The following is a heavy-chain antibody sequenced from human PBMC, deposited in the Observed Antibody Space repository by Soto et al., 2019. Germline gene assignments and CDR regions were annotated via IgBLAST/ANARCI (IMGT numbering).Heavy chain of an antibody. V-gene: IGHV4-39*01. CDR1: GDSINSNDDC. Sequence: SETLSLTCTVSGDSINSNDDCWGWIRQPPGKGLEWIGTTRYAGSTYSNPSLRSRVAISADTSSTQFSLRLNSVTAADTAVYYCARQIGFGRWYFDLWGRGTLVTVSS. CDR3: ARQIGFGRWYFDL. J-gene: IGHJ2*01. CDR2: TRYAGST. D-gene: IGHD3-10*01.